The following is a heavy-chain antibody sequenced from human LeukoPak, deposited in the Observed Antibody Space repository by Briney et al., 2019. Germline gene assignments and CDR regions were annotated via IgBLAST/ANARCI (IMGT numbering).Heavy chain of an antibody. V-gene: IGHV3-13*01. CDR1: GFTFSSYD. Sequence: GGSLTLSCAASGFTFSSYDMHWVRLATRPGKELVSAIGTAGDTYYPGSVKGRFTISRENAKNSLYLQMNSLRAGDTAVYYCARANVGYWYFDLWGRGTLVAVSS. D-gene: IGHD3-10*02. CDR3: ARANVGYWYFDL. J-gene: IGHJ2*01. CDR2: IGTAGDT.